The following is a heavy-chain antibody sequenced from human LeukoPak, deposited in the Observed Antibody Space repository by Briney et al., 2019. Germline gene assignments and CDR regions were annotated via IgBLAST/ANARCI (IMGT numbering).Heavy chain of an antibody. V-gene: IGHV3-21*01. J-gene: IGHJ5*02. D-gene: IGHD6-13*01. CDR2: ISSSSSYI. Sequence: GGSLRLSCAASGFTFSSYGMHWVRQAPGKGLEWVSSISSSSSYIYYADSVKGRFTISRDNAKNSLYLQMNSLRAEDTAVYYCARDPQQLGWFDPWGQGTLVTVSS. CDR3: ARDPQQLGWFDP. CDR1: GFTFSSYG.